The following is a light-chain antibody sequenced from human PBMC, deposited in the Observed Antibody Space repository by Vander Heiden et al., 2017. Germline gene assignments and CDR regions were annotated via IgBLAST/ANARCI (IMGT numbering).Light chain of an antibody. CDR3: QQSYSVPYT. V-gene: IGKV1-39*01. CDR1: QTISSY. Sequence: DIQMTQSPSSLSASVGDRVTITCRASQTISSYLNWYQQKPGKAPNLLIYAASSLQSGVPSRFSGSGSGTDFTLTITSLQPEVIATYYCQQSYSVPYTFGQGTNLEIK. J-gene: IGKJ2*01. CDR2: AAS.